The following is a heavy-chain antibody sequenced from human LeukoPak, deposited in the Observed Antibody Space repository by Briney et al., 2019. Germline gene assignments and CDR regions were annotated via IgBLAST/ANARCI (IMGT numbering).Heavy chain of an antibody. CDR1: GYTFSSYT. CDR2: INTNTGNP. Sequence: GASVKVSCKTSGYTFSSYTIIWVRQAPGQGLEWMGWINTNTGNPTYAQGFTGHYVFSLDTSVSTAYLQISGLTADDTAVYFCGRDPRLGIRGYTYGYIDYWGQGTLVTVSS. J-gene: IGHJ4*02. D-gene: IGHD5-18*01. CDR3: GRDPRLGIRGYTYGYIDY. V-gene: IGHV7-4-1*02.